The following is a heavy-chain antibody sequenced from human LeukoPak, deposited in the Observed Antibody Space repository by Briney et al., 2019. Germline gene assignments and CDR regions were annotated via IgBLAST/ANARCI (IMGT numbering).Heavy chain of an antibody. D-gene: IGHD1-1*01. CDR3: ATGTTGTTLDAFDI. CDR1: GGSISSYY. CDR2: IYYSGST. Sequence: SETLSLTCTASGGSISSYYWSWIRQPPGKGLEWIGYIYYSGSTNYNPSLKSRVTISVDTSKNQFSLKLSSVTAADTAVYYCATGTTGTTLDAFDIWGQGTTVTVSS. J-gene: IGHJ3*02. V-gene: IGHV4-59*08.